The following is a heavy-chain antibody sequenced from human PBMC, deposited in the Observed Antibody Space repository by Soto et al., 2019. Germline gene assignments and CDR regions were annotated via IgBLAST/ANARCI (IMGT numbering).Heavy chain of an antibody. CDR2: INPNSGGT. CDR1: GYTFTGYY. Sequence: ASVKVSCKASGYTFTGYYMHWVRQAPGQGLEWMGWINPNSGGTNYAQKFQGWVTMTRDTSISTAYMELSRLRSDDTAVYYCARDGYDILTGYYYYYGMDVWGQGTTVTVSS. J-gene: IGHJ6*02. V-gene: IGHV1-2*04. D-gene: IGHD3-9*01. CDR3: ARDGYDILTGYYYYYGMDV.